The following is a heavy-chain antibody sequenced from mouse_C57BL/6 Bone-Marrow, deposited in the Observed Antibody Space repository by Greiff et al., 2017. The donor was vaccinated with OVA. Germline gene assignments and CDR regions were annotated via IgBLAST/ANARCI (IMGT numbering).Heavy chain of an antibody. V-gene: IGHV1-15*01. J-gene: IGHJ2*01. CDR2: IYPETGGP. Sequence: QVQLQQSGAELVRPGASVTLSCKASGYTFTDYEMHWVKQTPVHGLEWIGAIYPETGGPAYNQKFKGKAILTADKSSSTAYMELRSLTSEDSAVYYCTRRYGSSDYWGQGTTLTVSS. CDR3: TRRYGSSDY. CDR1: GYTFTDYE. D-gene: IGHD1-1*01.